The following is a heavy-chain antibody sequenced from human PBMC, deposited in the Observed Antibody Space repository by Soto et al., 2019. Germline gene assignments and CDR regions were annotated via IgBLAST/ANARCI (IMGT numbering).Heavy chain of an antibody. CDR3: ARVPDV. V-gene: IGHV4-30-2*01. CDR2: IYHSGST. J-gene: IGHJ6*02. CDR1: GGSISRGDYS. Sequence: SETLSLTCAVSGGSISRGDYSWGWVRQPPGKGLEWIGYIYHSGSTSYNPSLKSRVTISVDRSKNQFSLKLSSVTAADTAVYYCARVPDVWGQGTTVTVSS.